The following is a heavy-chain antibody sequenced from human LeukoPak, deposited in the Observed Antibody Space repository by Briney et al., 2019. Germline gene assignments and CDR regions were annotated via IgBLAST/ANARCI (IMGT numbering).Heavy chain of an antibody. Sequence: ASVRVSCKPSGYTFSGFYIHXVRQXPGQGXEWMGXISPNSGGTDYAQRFQGRVTMTRDTSISTAYMELSSLRSDDTAVYYCAIQPWGSGNNWYFDLWGRGTLVTVSS. D-gene: IGHD7-27*01. CDR1: GYTFSGFY. V-gene: IGHV1-2*02. CDR2: ISPNSGGT. CDR3: AIQPWGSGNNWYFDL. J-gene: IGHJ2*01.